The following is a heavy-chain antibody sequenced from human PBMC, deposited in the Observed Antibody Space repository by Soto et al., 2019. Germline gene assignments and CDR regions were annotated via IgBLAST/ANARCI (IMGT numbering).Heavy chain of an antibody. CDR3: ARDLWFGKGLYYGMDV. CDR2: IYYSGST. CDR1: GGSVSSGSYY. Sequence: QVQLQESGPGLVKPSETLSLTCTVSGGSVSSGSYYWSWIRQPPGKGLEWIGYIYYSGSTNYNPSLKSRVTISVDTSKNQFSLTLSSVTAADTAVYYCARDLWFGKGLYYGMDVWGQGTTVTVSS. V-gene: IGHV4-61*01. D-gene: IGHD3-10*01. J-gene: IGHJ6*02.